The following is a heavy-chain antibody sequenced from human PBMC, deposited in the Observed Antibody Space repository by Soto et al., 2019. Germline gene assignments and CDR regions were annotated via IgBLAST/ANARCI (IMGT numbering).Heavy chain of an antibody. Sequence: QVQLQQWRAGLLKPSETLSLTCAVYGGSFSGYYWSWIRQPPGKGLEWIGEINHSGSTNYNPSLKSRVTISVDTAKNQFSLKLSPVTAADTAVYYCARYLDLGYYSSTSCYYFDYWGQGTLVTVSS. CDR2: INHSGST. CDR1: GGSFSGYY. D-gene: IGHD2-2*01. CDR3: ARYLDLGYYSSTSCYYFDY. J-gene: IGHJ4*02. V-gene: IGHV4-34*01.